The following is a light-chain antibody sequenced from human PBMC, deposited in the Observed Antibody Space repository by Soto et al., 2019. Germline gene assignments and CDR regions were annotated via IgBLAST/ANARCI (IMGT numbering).Light chain of an antibody. V-gene: IGKV3-20*01. CDR3: QQYGSSPYT. J-gene: IGKJ2*01. CDR2: GAS. Sequence: EIVLTQSPGTLSLSPGERATLSCRASQSVRSRYLAWYQQKPGQAPRLLIYGASSRATGIPDRFSGSGSGTDFTLTSSRLEPEDFAVYFCQQYGSSPYTFGQGTKLEIK. CDR1: QSVRSRY.